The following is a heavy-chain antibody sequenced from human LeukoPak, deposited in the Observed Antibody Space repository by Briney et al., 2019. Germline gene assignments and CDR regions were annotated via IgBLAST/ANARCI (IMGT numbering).Heavy chain of an antibody. D-gene: IGHD3-10*01. V-gene: IGHV4-39*07. CDR3: ARGIGSGSYPGARYYYYMDV. CDR2: IYYSVST. CDR1: GGSISSSSYY. Sequence: SETLSLTCTVSGGSISSSSYYWGWIRQPPGKGLEWIGSIYYSVSTYYNPSLKSRVTISVDTSKNQFSLELSSVTAADTAVYYCARGIGSGSYPGARYYYYMDVWGKGTTVTVSS. J-gene: IGHJ6*03.